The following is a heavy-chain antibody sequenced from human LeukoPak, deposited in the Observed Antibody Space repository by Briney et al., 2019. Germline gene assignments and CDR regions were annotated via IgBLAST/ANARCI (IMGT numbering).Heavy chain of an antibody. D-gene: IGHD2-21*02. V-gene: IGHV4-4*07. J-gene: IGHJ4*02. CDR2: IYTSGST. CDR1: GGSISSYY. Sequence: PSETLSLTCTVSGGSISSYYWSWIRQPAGKGLEWIGRIYTSGSTNYNPSLKSRVSMSVDMSKNQFSLNLSSVTAADPAVYYCARVSATAPFFDYWGQGALVTVSS. CDR3: ARVSATAPFFDY.